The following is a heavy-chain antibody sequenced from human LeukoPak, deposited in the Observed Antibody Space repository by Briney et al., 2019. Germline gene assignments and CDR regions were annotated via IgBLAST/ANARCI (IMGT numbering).Heavy chain of an antibody. CDR3: ARGSLLYYFDY. J-gene: IGHJ4*02. V-gene: IGHV4-59*08. CDR1: GGSISSYY. D-gene: IGHD4-23*01. Sequence: KPSETLSLTCTVSGGSISSYYWSWIRQPPGKGLEWIGYIYYSGNTNYNPSLKSRVTISVDTSKNQFSLKPNSVTAADTAVYYCARGSLLYYFDYWGQGALVTI. CDR2: IYYSGNT.